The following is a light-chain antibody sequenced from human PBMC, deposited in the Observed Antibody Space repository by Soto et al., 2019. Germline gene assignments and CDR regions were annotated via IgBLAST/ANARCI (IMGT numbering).Light chain of an antibody. CDR1: QRIRNW. J-gene: IGKJ1*01. CDR2: HAS. V-gene: IGKV1-5*01. CDR3: QQYNSYS. Sequence: IKLPQSPSSLSAYARDRVTITCRARQRIRNWLAWYQQKPGTAPQLLIYHASTLESGVPSRCSGSGSGTEFTLTISCLEPDDFASYYCQQYNSYSFGQGTKVDIK.